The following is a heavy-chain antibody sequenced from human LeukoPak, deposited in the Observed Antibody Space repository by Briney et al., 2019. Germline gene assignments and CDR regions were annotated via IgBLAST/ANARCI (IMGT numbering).Heavy chain of an antibody. CDR2: INPNSGGT. D-gene: IGHD6-13*01. J-gene: IGHJ4*02. CDR1: GYTFTGYY. V-gene: IGHV1-2*02. Sequence: ASVKVSCKASGYTFTGYYMHWVRQAPGQGLEWMGWINPNSGGTNYAQKFQGRVTMTRDTSISTAYMELSRLRSDDTAVYYCARLDSWEAYALDYWGQGTLVTVSS. CDR3: ARLDSWEAYALDY.